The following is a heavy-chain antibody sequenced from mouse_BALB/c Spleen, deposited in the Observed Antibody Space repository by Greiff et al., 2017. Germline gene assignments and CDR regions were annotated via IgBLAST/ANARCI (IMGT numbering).Heavy chain of an antibody. CDR3: ARRGYDDYHFEY. Sequence: QVQLQQSGPQLVRPGASVKISCKASGYSFTSYWMHWVKQRPGQGLEWIGMIDPSDSETRLNQKFKDKATLTVDKSSSTAYMQLSSPTSEDSAVFYCARRGYDDYHFEYWGQGTTLTVSA. V-gene: IGHV1S127*01. CDR2: IDPSDSET. J-gene: IGHJ2*01. CDR1: GYSFTSYW. D-gene: IGHD2-3*01.